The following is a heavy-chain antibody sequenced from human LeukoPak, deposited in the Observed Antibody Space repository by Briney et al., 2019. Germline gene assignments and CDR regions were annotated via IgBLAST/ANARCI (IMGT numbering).Heavy chain of an antibody. Sequence: GGSLRLSCASSGFTFSSNAMSWVRQAPGNGLELVSAISGRGGSTYYADSVKGRFTISRDNSKNTLYLQMNSLRAEDTVVYFKQKTAYEILTGYSNHYYYGMDVWGQGTTVTVSS. V-gene: IGHV3-23*01. CDR2: ISGRGGST. CDR1: GFTFSSNA. J-gene: IGHJ6*02. CDR3: QKTAYEILTGYSNHYYYGMDV. D-gene: IGHD3-9*01.